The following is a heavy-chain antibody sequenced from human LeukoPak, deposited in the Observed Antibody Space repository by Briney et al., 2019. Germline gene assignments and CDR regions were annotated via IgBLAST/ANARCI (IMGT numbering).Heavy chain of an antibody. CDR1: GFAFSTYA. D-gene: IGHD6-13*01. V-gene: IGHV3-23*01. J-gene: IGHJ3*02. CDR3: ARVRGGIAAVRDAFDI. Sequence: PGGSLRLSCAASGFAFSTYAMSWVRQAPGKGLEWVSSISGSGSNTYYADSVKGQFTISRDSSKNTLYLQMNSLRAEDTAVYYCARVRGGIAAVRDAFDIWGQGTMVTVSS. CDR2: ISGSGSNT.